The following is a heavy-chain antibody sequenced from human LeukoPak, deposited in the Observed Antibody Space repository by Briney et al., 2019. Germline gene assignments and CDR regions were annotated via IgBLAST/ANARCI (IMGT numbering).Heavy chain of an antibody. Sequence: SETLSLTCAVYGESFGGYYWSWIRQPPGKGLEWIGEINHSGSTNYNPSLKSRVTISVDTSKNQFSLKLSSVTAADTAVYYCARARRDGYKNLDYWGQGTLVTVSS. CDR3: ARARRDGYKNLDY. J-gene: IGHJ4*02. CDR1: GESFGGYY. CDR2: INHSGST. V-gene: IGHV4-34*01. D-gene: IGHD5-24*01.